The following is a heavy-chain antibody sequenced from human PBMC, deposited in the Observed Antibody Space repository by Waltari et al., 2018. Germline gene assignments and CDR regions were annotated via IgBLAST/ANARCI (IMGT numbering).Heavy chain of an antibody. V-gene: IGHV4-34*01. CDR3: ATSLNPDAFDI. J-gene: IGHJ3*02. CDR1: GGSFSGYY. Sequence: QVQLQQWGAGLLKPSETLSLTCAVYGGSFSGYYWSWIRQPPGKGLEWIGEINHSGSTNYNPSLKSRVTISVDTSKNQFSLKLSSVTAADTAVYYCATSLNPDAFDIWGQGTMVTVSS. CDR2: INHSGST.